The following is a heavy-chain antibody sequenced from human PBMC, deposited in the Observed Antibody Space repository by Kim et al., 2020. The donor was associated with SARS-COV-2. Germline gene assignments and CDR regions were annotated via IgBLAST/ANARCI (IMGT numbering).Heavy chain of an antibody. J-gene: IGHJ6*02. D-gene: IGHD3-10*01. CDR2: ISSSSSTI. CDR3: ARRKKWGITMVRGVISYNGMDV. CDR1: GFTFSSYS. Sequence: GGSLRLSCAASGFTFSSYSMNWVRQAPGKGLEWVSYISSSSSTIYYADSVKGRFTISRDNAKNSLYLQMNSLRDEDTAVYYCARRKKWGITMVRGVISYNGMDVWGQGTTVTVSS. V-gene: IGHV3-48*02.